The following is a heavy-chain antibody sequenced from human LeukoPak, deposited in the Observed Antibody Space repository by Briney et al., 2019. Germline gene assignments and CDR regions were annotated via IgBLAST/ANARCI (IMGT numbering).Heavy chain of an antibody. J-gene: IGHJ4*02. CDR2: INPNSGGT. CDR1: GYTFTGYY. V-gene: IGHV1-2*06. CDR3: ARTRAHCTNGVCYSGYFDY. Sequence: ASVKVSCKASGYTFTGYYMHWVRQAPGQGLEWMGRINPNSGGTNYAQKFQGRVTMTRDTPISTAYMELSRLRSDDTAVYYCARTRAHCTNGVCYSGYFDYWGQGTLVTVSS. D-gene: IGHD2-8*01.